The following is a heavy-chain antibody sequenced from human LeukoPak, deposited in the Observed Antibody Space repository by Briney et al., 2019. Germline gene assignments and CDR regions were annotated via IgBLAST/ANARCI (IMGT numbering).Heavy chain of an antibody. CDR3: ARGRNNFRY. J-gene: IGHJ4*02. D-gene: IGHD1-20*01. CDR2: VNQGGTEK. Sequence: GGSLRLSCAASGFTFSSQWMGWVRQAPGKGLEWVANVNQGGTEKFYVDSVKGRFTISRDNAKNSMDLQMNSLRAEDTAVYYCARGRNNFRYWGQGTLVTVSS. V-gene: IGHV3-7*01. CDR1: GFTFSSQW.